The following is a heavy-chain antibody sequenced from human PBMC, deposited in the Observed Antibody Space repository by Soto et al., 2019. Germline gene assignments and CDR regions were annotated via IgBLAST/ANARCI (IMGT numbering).Heavy chain of an antibody. V-gene: IGHV4-34*01. CDR3: ARDTPLRYYGSGSYYYDY. CDR1: GGSFSGYY. D-gene: IGHD3-10*01. J-gene: IGHJ4*02. Sequence: SETLSLTCAVYGGSFSGYYWSWIRQPPGKGLEWIGEINHSGSTNYNPSLKSRVTTSVDTSKNQFSLKLSSVTAADTAVYYCARDTPLRYYGSGSYYYDYWGQGTLVTVSS. CDR2: INHSGST.